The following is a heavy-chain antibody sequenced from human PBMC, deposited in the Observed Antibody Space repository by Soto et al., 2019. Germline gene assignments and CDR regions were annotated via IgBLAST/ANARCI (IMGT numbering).Heavy chain of an antibody. D-gene: IGHD4-4*01. CDR3: ARDRFTVSFSVKNYYYGMDV. CDR2: IIPIFGTA. Sequence: QVQLVQSGAEVKKPGSSVKVSCKASGGTFSSYAISWVRQAPGQGLEWMGGIIPIFGTANYAQKFQGRVKITADESTSTAYMELSSLRSEDTAVYYCARDRFTVSFSVKNYYYGMDVWGQGTTVTVSS. CDR1: GGTFSSYA. V-gene: IGHV1-69*12. J-gene: IGHJ6*02.